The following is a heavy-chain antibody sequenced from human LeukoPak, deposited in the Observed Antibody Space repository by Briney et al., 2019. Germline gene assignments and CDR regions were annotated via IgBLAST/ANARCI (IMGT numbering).Heavy chain of an antibody. V-gene: IGHV3-48*03. J-gene: IGHJ5*02. CDR2: ISSSGSSM. CDR3: ARAIGDNWFDP. Sequence: GGSLRLSCAASGFTFSSHEMNWVRQAPGKGLEWVSYISSSGSSMNYADSVKGRFTVSRDNAKNSLYLQMNSLRAEDTAVYYCARAIGDNWFDPWGQGILVTVSS. D-gene: IGHD3-22*01. CDR1: GFTFSSHE.